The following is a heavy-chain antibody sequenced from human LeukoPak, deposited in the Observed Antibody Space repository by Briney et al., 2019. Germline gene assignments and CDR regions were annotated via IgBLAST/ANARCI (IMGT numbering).Heavy chain of an antibody. D-gene: IGHD4/OR15-4a*01. CDR2: ITSTSGTI. CDR1: GFTFSTYS. Sequence: GGSLRLSCAASGFTFSTYSMNWVRQAPGKGLEWLSYITSTSGTIYYADSVKGRFTISRDNAKNSLYLQMNSLRDEDTAVYYCARVHGGNYQPLNFDYWGQGTLVTVSS. V-gene: IGHV3-48*02. J-gene: IGHJ4*02. CDR3: ARVHGGNYQPLNFDY.